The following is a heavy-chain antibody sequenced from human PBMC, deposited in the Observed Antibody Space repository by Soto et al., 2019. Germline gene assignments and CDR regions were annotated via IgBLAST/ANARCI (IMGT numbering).Heavy chain of an antibody. J-gene: IGHJ6*03. CDR1: GFTFSSYS. CDR3: ARGGGDSNYYYYYMDV. Sequence: GGSLRLSCAASGFTFSSYSMNWVRQAPGKGLEWVSSISSSSSYIYYADSVKGRFTISRDNAKNSLYLQMKSLRAEDTAVYYCARGGGDSNYYYYYMDVWGKGTTVTVSS. V-gene: IGHV3-21*01. CDR2: ISSSSSYI. D-gene: IGHD2-21*01.